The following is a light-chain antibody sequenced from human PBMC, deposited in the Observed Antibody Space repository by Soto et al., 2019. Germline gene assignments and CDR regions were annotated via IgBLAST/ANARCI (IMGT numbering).Light chain of an antibody. CDR2: AAS. CDR3: RQSYTTPLFN. CDR1: QSISTN. V-gene: IGKV1-39*01. Sequence: DIQMTQSPSSPSASVGDRVTITCRASQSISTNLNWYQVKPGKAPKLLIYAASRLERGVPYRFSGSGSGTDFTFPISSLQPEDYATYYCRQSYTTPLFNCCPGIKVDIK. J-gene: IGKJ3*01.